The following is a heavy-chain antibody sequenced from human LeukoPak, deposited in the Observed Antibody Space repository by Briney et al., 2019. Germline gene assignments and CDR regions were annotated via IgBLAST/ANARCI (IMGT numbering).Heavy chain of an antibody. V-gene: IGHV6-1*01. CDR3: VRDRGDSGYNYLGLLGFDY. CDR1: GDSVSSNRAA. J-gene: IGHJ4*02. Sequence: SQTLSLTCAISGDSVSSNRAAWNWIRQSPSRGLEWLGRAYYNSRGYSDYAVSVKSRITINPDPSKNPFSLQLNSVTPEDTAVYYCVRDRGDSGYNYLGLLGFDYWGQGTLVTVSS. CDR2: AYYNSRGYS. D-gene: IGHD5-12*01.